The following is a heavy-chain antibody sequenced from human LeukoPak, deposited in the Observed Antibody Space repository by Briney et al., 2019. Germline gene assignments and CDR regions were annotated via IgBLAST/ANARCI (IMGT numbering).Heavy chain of an antibody. CDR1: GGSISSSNW. Sequence: SETLSLTCAVSGGSISSSNWWSWVRQPPGKGLEWIGEIYHSGSTNYNPSLKGRVTISVDKSKNQFSLKLSSVTAADTAVYYCARAGPGHFDYWGQGTLVTVSS. D-gene: IGHD1-1*01. V-gene: IGHV4-4*02. CDR2: IYHSGST. J-gene: IGHJ4*02. CDR3: ARAGPGHFDY.